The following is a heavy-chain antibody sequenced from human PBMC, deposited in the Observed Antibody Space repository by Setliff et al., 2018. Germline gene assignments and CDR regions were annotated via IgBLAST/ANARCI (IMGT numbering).Heavy chain of an antibody. V-gene: IGHV3-30*04. CDR1: GFSLSEFP. D-gene: IGHD5-18*01. Sequence: PGGSLRLSCSASGFSLSEFPMHWVRQAPVKGLEWVASISGDGRNTYYAASVKGRFTISRDNAKTSLYLQMDSLRVEDTAVYFCARSPGWIPWFDSWGQGTLVTVSS. CDR3: ARSPGWIPWFDS. CDR2: ISGDGRNT. J-gene: IGHJ5*01.